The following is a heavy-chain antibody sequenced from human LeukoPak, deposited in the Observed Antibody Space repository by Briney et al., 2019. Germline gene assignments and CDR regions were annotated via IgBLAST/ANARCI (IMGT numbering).Heavy chain of an antibody. CDR1: GNSC. CDR2: INSDGSWA. CDR3: VSFYETY. Sequence: GGSLRLSCAASGNSCIHWVRQAPGQGLVWVSHINSDGSWASYADSVKGRFTISKDNAKNTVYLQMNSLRAEDTAVYYCVSFYETYWGRGTLVTVSS. D-gene: IGHD2/OR15-2a*01. V-gene: IGHV3-74*01. J-gene: IGHJ4*02.